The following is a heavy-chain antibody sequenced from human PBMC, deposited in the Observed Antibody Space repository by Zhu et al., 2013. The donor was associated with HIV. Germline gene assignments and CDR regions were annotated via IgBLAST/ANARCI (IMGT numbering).Heavy chain of an antibody. J-gene: IGHJ5*02. D-gene: IGHD6-19*01. CDR1: GGSISSYY. Sequence: QVQLQESGPGLVKPSETLSLTCTVSGGSISSYYWSWIRQPPGKGLEWIGYIYYSGSTNYNPSLKSRVTISVDTSKNQFSLKLSSVTAADTAVYYCARGSSGWWNWFDPWGQGTLVTVSS. V-gene: IGHV4-59*01. CDR2: IYYSGST. CDR3: ARGSSGWWNWFDP.